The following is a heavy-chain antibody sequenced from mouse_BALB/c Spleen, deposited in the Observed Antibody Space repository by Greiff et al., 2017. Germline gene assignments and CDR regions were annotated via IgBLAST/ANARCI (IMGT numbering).Heavy chain of an antibody. D-gene: IGHD2-4*01. CDR3: ARQGRYDCFDY. Sequence: EVKLMESGGDLVKPGGSLKLSCAASGFTFSSYGMSWVRQTPDKRLEWVATISSGGSYTYYPDSVKGRFTISRDNAKNTLYLQMSSLKSEDTAMYYCARQGRYDCFDYWGQGTTLTVSS. J-gene: IGHJ2*01. V-gene: IGHV5-6*01. CDR1: GFTFSSYG. CDR2: ISSGGSYT.